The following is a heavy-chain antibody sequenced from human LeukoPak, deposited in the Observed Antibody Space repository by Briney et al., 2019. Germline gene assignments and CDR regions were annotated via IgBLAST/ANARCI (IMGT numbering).Heavy chain of an antibody. J-gene: IGHJ4*02. Sequence: VASVKVSRKASGYTFTGYYMDWVRQAPGQGLEWMGWINPNSGGTNYAQKFQGRVTMTRDTSISTAYMELSRLRSDDTAVYYCASFSYYYDSSGLGYWGQGTLVTVSP. D-gene: IGHD3-22*01. CDR1: GYTFTGYY. V-gene: IGHV1-2*02. CDR2: INPNSGGT. CDR3: ASFSYYYDSSGLGY.